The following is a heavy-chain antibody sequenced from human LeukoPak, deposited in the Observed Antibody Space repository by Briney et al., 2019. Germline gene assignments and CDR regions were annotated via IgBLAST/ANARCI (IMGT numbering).Heavy chain of an antibody. D-gene: IGHD6-13*01. CDR1: GGTFSSYA. J-gene: IGHJ4*02. V-gene: IGHV1-69*05. Sequence: GVSVKVSCTASGGTFSSYAISWVRQAPGQGLEWMGGMIPSFRTANYAPKFRGGRVTITTDESTSTAYMALSGLRSDDTAGYCCFVRVAAAIEQKKSIDYWGQETLVTVST. CDR3: FVRVAAAIEQKKSIDY. CDR2: MIPSFRTA.